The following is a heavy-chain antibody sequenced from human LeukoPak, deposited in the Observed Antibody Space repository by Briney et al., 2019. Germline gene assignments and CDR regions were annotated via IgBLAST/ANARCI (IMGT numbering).Heavy chain of an antibody. CDR1: GGTFSSYA. CDR3: ARDDVVVVGIDY. D-gene: IGHD2-15*01. J-gene: IGHJ4*02. Sequence: ASVKVSCKASGGTFSSYAISWVRQAPGQGLEWMGIINPSGGSTSYAQKFQGRVTMTRDTSTSTVYMELSSLRSEDTAVYYCARDDVVVVGIDYWGQGTLVTVSS. CDR2: INPSGGST. V-gene: IGHV1-46*01.